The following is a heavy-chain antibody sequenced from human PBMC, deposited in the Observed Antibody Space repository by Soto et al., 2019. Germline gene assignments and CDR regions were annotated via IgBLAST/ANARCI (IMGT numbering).Heavy chain of an antibody. CDR1: GGSFSGYY. J-gene: IGHJ2*01. V-gene: IGHV4-34*01. D-gene: IGHD1-1*01. Sequence: KTSETLSLTCAVYGGSFSGYYWSWIRQPPGKGLEWIGEINHSGSTNYNPSLKSRVTISVDTSKNQFSLKLSSVTAADTAVYYCARDWPRYRGWNAMDNWYFDLWGRGTLVTVSS. CDR2: INHSGST. CDR3: ARDWPRYRGWNAMDNWYFDL.